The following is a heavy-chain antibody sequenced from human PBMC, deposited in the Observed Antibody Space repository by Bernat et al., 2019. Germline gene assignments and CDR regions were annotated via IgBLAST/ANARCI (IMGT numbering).Heavy chain of an antibody. J-gene: IGHJ4*02. Sequence: QVQLVESGGGVVQPGGSLRLSCAASGFTFSSYGMQWVRQAPGKGLEWVAFISYDGSNKYYADSVKGRFSISRDNSKNTLYLQMNSLRAEDTAVYYCALSYNWNFIDHWGQGALVTVSS. CDR1: GFTFSSYG. V-gene: IGHV3-30*02. CDR3: ALSYNWNFIDH. CDR2: ISYDGSNK. D-gene: IGHD1-7*01.